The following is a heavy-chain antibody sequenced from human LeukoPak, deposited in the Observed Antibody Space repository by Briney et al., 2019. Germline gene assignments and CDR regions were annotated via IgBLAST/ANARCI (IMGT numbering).Heavy chain of an antibody. Sequence: SVTLSLTCAVYGGSFSGYYWSWIRQPPGKGLEWIGEINHSGSTNYNPSLKSRVTISVDTSKNQFSLKLSSVTAADTAVYYCASIRLGELSSIFDYWGQGTLVTVSS. CDR2: INHSGST. CDR1: GGSFSGYY. CDR3: ASIRLGELSSIFDY. D-gene: IGHD3-16*02. J-gene: IGHJ4*02. V-gene: IGHV4-34*01.